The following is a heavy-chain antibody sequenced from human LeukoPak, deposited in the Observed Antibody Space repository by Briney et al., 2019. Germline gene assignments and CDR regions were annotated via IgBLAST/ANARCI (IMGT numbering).Heavy chain of an antibody. CDR2: TSAYNGDT. V-gene: IGHV1-18*01. CDR1: GFTFRSYG. CDR3: ARSQGYFDSPSNYYFDN. J-gene: IGHJ4*02. D-gene: IGHD3-9*01. Sequence: ASVKVSCKASGFTFRSYGFSWVRQAPGQGLEWMGWTSAYNGDTKYAQNLQGRVTLTTDTYTSTAYMELRSLRSDDTAIYFCARSQGYFDSPSNYYFDNWGQGVLVTVSS.